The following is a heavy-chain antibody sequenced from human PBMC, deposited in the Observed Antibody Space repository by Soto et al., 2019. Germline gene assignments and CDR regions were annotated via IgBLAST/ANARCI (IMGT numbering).Heavy chain of an antibody. V-gene: IGHV3-23*01. D-gene: IGHD6-6*01. J-gene: IGHJ4*02. CDR3: AKHEIAAPRGY. CDR1: GFTFSSYA. CDR2: ISASGGST. Sequence: EVQLLESGGGLVQPGGSLRLSCAASGFTFSSYAMSWVRQAPGKGLEWVSAISASGGSTYYADSVKGRFTISRDNSKNMLYLHMNSLTDEDTAVYYCAKHEIAAPRGYWGQGTLVTVSS.